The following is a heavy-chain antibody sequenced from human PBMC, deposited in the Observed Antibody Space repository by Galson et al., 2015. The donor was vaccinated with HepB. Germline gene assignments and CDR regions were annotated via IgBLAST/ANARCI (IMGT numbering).Heavy chain of an antibody. J-gene: IGHJ6*02. CDR2: ISYDGSNK. D-gene: IGHD4-17*01. V-gene: IGHV3-30-3*01. CDR3: ARGPGDSRPNYYYYYGMDV. CDR1: GFTFSSYA. Sequence: SLRLSCAASGFTFSSYAMHWVRQAPGKGLEWVAVISYDGSNKYYADSVKGRFTISRDNSKNTLYLQMNSLRAEDTAVYYCARGPGDSRPNYYYYYGMDVWGQGTTVTVSS.